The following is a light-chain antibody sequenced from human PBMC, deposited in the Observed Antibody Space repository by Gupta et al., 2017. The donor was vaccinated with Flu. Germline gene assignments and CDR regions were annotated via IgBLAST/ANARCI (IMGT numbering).Light chain of an antibody. V-gene: IGKV1-39*01. CDR1: QSINSY. Sequence: EIQMTQSPSSMSASVGDRVTITCRASQSINSYLNWYQQKPGKAPKLLIFAASSLQSGVPSTVSGSGSGTDFTLTISSLQPEDFATYYCQQTQSAPFTFGQGTGLEI. CDR3: QQTQSAPFT. J-gene: IGKJ2*01. CDR2: AAS.